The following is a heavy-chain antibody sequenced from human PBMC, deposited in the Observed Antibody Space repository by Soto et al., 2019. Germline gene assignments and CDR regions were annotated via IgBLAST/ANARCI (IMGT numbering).Heavy chain of an antibody. CDR2: IKPDGSDQ. CDR1: GFTFSDYW. Sequence: HPGGSLRLSCAPSGFTFSDYWMSWVRQAPGKGLEWVANIKPDGSDQYCADSVKGRFTVSRDNARNSLYLQMHSLRAEDTALYYCARVAYSSGWIFDCWGQGTLVTVSS. D-gene: IGHD6-19*01. J-gene: IGHJ4*02. V-gene: IGHV3-7*01. CDR3: ARVAYSSGWIFDC.